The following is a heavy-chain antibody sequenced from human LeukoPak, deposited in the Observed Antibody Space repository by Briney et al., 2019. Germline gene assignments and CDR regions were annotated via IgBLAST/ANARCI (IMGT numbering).Heavy chain of an antibody. J-gene: IGHJ4*02. CDR3: ARGLQYYGIAAAALYYFDY. V-gene: IGHV4-30-4*01. CDR1: GGSISSGDYY. D-gene: IGHD6-13*01. CDR2: IYYSGST. Sequence: SQTLSLTCTVSGGSISSGDYYWSWIRQPPGKGLEWIGYIYYSGSTYYNPSLKSRVTISVDTSKNQFSLKLSSVTAADTAVYYCARGLQYYGIAAAALYYFDYWGQGTLVTVSS.